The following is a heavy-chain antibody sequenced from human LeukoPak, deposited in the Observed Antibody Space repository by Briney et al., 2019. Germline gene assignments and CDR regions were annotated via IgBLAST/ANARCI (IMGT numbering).Heavy chain of an antibody. D-gene: IGHD2-2*01. J-gene: IGHJ4*02. V-gene: IGHV3-7*01. Sequence: GGSLRLSCAASGFTFSNYWMSWVRQAPGKGLEWVANIKQDGSEKYYVDSVKGRFTISRDNAKNSLYLQMNSLRGEDTAVYYCARRRPGICSSNSCYQDYWGQGTLVTVSS. CDR3: ARRRPGICSSNSCYQDY. CDR1: GFTFSNYW. CDR2: IKQDGSEK.